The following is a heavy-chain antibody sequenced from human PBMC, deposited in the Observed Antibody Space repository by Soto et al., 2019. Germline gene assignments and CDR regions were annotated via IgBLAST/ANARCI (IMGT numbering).Heavy chain of an antibody. CDR1: GYSFTSYW. V-gene: IGHV5-51*01. D-gene: IGHD6-13*01. CDR2: IYPGDSDT. J-gene: IGHJ6*02. Sequence: GESLKISCKGSGYSFTSYWIGWVRQMPGKGLEWMGIIYPGDSDTRYSPSFQGQVTISADKSISTAYLQWSRLRSDDTAVYYCARPLSSWYEDYYYGMDVWGQGTTVTVSS. CDR3: ARPLSSWYEDYYYGMDV.